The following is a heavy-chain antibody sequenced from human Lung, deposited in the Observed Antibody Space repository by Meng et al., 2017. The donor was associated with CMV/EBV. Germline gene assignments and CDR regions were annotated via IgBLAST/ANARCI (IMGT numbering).Heavy chain of an antibody. CDR3: ARGEDIVVENWFDP. V-gene: IGHV3-74*01. CDR1: GFTFSSYW. J-gene: IGHJ5*02. CDR2: INSDGSST. D-gene: IGHD2-15*01. Sequence: GESXKISCAASGFTFSSYWMHWVRQAPGKGLVWVSRINSDGSSTSYADSVKGRFTISRDNAKNTLYLQMNSLRAEDTAVYYCARGEDIVVENWFDPWGQGTLVTSPQ.